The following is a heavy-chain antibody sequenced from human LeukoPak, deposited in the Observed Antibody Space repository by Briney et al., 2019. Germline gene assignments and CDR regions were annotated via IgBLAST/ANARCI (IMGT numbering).Heavy chain of an antibody. CDR3: AKADRGWGVITKD. Sequence: GGSLRLSCAASGFTFSSYAMSWVRQAPGKGLEWVSAIGGSGDFTYYAEYMRGRLTISRDNSEKTLYLQMNSLRAEDTAVYYCAKADRGWGVITKDWGQGTLVTVSS. J-gene: IGHJ4*02. D-gene: IGHD3-10*01. V-gene: IGHV3-23*01. CDR2: IGGSGDFT. CDR1: GFTFSSYA.